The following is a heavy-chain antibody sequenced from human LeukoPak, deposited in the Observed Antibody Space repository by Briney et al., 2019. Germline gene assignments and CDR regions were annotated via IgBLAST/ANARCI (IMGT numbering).Heavy chain of an antibody. CDR1: GGSFSGYY. Sequence: SESLSLTCAVYGGSFSGYYWSWIRQPPGKGLEWVGEIKHSGRNNYNRSFRSRATLSGEPSTNQSSLRLSAWAAATTPVYYGGRGSPANGDYVGKDAFDIWGQGTMVTVSS. CDR3: GRGSPANGDYVGKDAFDI. CDR2: IKHSGRN. D-gene: IGHD4-17*01. J-gene: IGHJ3*02. V-gene: IGHV4-34*01.